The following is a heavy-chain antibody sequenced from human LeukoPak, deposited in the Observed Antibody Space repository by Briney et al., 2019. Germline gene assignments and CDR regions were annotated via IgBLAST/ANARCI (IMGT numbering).Heavy chain of an antibody. V-gene: IGHV3-21*01. CDR3: ARVDYGDYGYFDY. CDR2: ISSSSSYI. D-gene: IGHD4-17*01. J-gene: IGHJ4*02. CDR1: GFTFSSYS. Sequence: GGSLRLSCAASGFTFSSYSMNWVRRAPGKGLEWVSSISSSSSYIYYADSVKGRFTISRDNAKNSLYLQMNSLRAEDTAVYYCARVDYGDYGYFDYWGQGTLVTVSS.